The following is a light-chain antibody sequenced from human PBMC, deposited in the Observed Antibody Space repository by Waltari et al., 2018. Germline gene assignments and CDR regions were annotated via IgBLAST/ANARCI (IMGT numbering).Light chain of an antibody. J-gene: IGKJ4*01. CDR3: QHRTTWPPSLT. V-gene: IGKV3-11*01. Sequence: IVLTQSPATLSLSPGERATLSCRASQSVSSSLAWYQQKPGQTPRLLIYDKSKRATVIPSMFSGSVSGTDFTLTISSLEPEDFAVYYCQHRTTWPPSLTFGGGTRVEVK. CDR1: QSVSSS. CDR2: DKS.